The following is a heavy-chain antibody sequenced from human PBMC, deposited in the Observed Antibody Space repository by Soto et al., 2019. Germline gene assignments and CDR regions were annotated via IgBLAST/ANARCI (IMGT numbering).Heavy chain of an antibody. V-gene: IGHV4-59*01. CDR1: GGSISSYY. CDR3: ARDPGMRIAVAGTDYYYGMDV. CDR2: IYYSGST. Sequence: QVQLQESGPGLVKPSETLSLTCTVSGGSISSYYWSWIRQPPGKGLEGIGYIYYSGSTNYNPSLKSRVTISVDTSKNQYSLKLSSVTAADTAVYYCARDPGMRIAVAGTDYYYGMDVWGQGTTVTVSS. J-gene: IGHJ6*02. D-gene: IGHD6-19*01.